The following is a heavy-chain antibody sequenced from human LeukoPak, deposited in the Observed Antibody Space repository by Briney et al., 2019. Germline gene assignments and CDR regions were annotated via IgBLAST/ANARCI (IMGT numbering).Heavy chain of an antibody. CDR2: ISGSAGST. V-gene: IGHV3-23*01. D-gene: IGHD3-10*01. J-gene: IGHJ4*02. Sequence: GGSLRLSCAASGFTFSSYAMSWVRQAPGKGLEWVSGISGSAGSTHYADSVKGRFTISRDNSKNALYLQMNSLRAEDTAVYYCAKSPSSMVRGVIIDWGQGTLVTVSS. CDR3: AKSPSSMVRGVIID. CDR1: GFTFSSYA.